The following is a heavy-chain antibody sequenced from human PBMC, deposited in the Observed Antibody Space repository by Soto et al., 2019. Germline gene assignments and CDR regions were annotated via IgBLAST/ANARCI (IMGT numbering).Heavy chain of an antibody. CDR3: ARLLAVAGNVFHYYYGMDV. CDR2: IDPSDSYT. Sequence: PGESLKISCKGSGYSFTSYWISWVRQMPGKGLEWMGRIDPSDSYTNYSPSFQGHVTISADKSISTAYLQWSSLKASDTAMYYCARLLAVAGNVFHYYYGMDVWGQGTTVTVSS. J-gene: IGHJ6*02. CDR1: GYSFTSYW. D-gene: IGHD6-19*01. V-gene: IGHV5-10-1*01.